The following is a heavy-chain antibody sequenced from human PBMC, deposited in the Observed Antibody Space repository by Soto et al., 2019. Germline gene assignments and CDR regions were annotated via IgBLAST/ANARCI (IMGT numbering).Heavy chain of an antibody. CDR3: ASIYTIFGVADHYYYCMDV. CDR1: GSTFSSYA. CDR2: IIPIFGTA. D-gene: IGHD3-3*01. Sequence: CKASGSTFSSYAISWVRQAHGQGLEWMGGIIPIFGTANYAQKFQGRVTITADKSTSTAYMELSSLRSEDTAVYYCASIYTIFGVADHYYYCMDVWGQGTTVTVSS. V-gene: IGHV1-69*06. J-gene: IGHJ6*02.